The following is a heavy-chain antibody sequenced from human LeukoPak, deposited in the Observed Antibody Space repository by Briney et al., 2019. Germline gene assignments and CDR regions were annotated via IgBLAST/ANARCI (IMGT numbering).Heavy chain of an antibody. CDR3: ARALLVRGTNWFDP. Sequence: PSETLSLTCAVSGGSISSGGYSWSWIRQPPGKGLEWIGYIYHSGSTYYNPSLKSRVTISVDRSKNQFSLKLSSVTAADTAVYYCARALLVRGTNWFDPWGQGTLVTVSS. CDR1: GGSISSGGYS. V-gene: IGHV4-30-2*01. D-gene: IGHD3-10*01. CDR2: IYHSGST. J-gene: IGHJ5*02.